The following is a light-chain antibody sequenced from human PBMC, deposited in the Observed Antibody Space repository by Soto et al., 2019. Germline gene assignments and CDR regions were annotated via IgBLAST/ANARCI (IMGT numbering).Light chain of an antibody. V-gene: IGLV2-14*01. J-gene: IGLJ1*01. CDR3: SSYTSSSTGV. Sequence: QSVLTQPASVSGSPGQSTTISCTGTSRDVGDYNYVSWYQQHPGKAPKLMIYDVSYRPSGVSNRFSGSKSGNTASLTISGLQAEDEADYYCSSYTSSSTGVFGTGTKVTDL. CDR2: DVS. CDR1: SRDVGDYNY.